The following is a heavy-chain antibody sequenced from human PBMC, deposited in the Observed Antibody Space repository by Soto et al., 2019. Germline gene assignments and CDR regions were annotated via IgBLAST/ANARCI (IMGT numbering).Heavy chain of an antibody. Sequence: QVQLVESGGGVVQPGRSLRLSCAASGFTFSSYGMHWVRQAPGKGLEWVAVIWYDGSNKYYADSVKGRFTIFRDNSKNTLYLQMNSLRAEDTAVYYCARADGDLDYWGQGTLVTVSS. J-gene: IGHJ4*02. CDR3: ARADGDLDY. D-gene: IGHD4-17*01. V-gene: IGHV3-33*01. CDR2: IWYDGSNK. CDR1: GFTFSSYG.